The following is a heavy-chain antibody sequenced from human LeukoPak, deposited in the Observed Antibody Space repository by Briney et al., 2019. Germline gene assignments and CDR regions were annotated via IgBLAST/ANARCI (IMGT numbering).Heavy chain of an antibody. CDR3: ARDEVVGYSSSSRLGY. J-gene: IGHJ4*02. CDR1: GYTFTGYY. Sequence: GASVKVSCKASGYTFTGYYMHWVRQAPGQGLEWMGGIIPIFGTANYAQKFQGRVTITADKSTSTAYMELSSLRSEDTAVYYCARDEVVGYSSSSRLGYWGQGTLVTVSS. CDR2: IIPIFGTA. D-gene: IGHD6-6*01. V-gene: IGHV1-69*06.